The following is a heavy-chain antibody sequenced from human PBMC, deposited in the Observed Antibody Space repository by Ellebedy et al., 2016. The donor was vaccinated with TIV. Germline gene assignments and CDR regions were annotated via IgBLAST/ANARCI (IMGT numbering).Heavy chain of an antibody. CDR3: ARELVVIVAQYFQN. D-gene: IGHD3-22*01. J-gene: IGHJ1*01. V-gene: IGHV3-7*03. Sequence: GGSLRLXXEASGFTFTNYWMSWVRQAPGKGLEWVANINQHGSEKYYVDSVKGRFTISRDNAKNSLFLQMNSLRAEDTAVYYCARELVVIVAQYFQNWGQGTLVTVSS. CDR2: INQHGSEK. CDR1: GFTFTNYW.